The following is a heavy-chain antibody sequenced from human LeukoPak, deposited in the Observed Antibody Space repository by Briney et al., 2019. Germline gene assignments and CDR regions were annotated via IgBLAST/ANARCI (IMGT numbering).Heavy chain of an antibody. J-gene: IGHJ4*02. CDR1: GFTFSSYW. CDR2: IKQDGSEK. V-gene: IGHV3-7*01. CDR3: ARERGYYDFHY. Sequence: TGGSLRLSGAASGFTFSSYWMSWFRQAPGKGLEWVANIKQDGSEKYYVDSVKGRFTISRDNAKNSLYLQMNSLRAEDTAVYYCARERGYYDFHYWGQGTLVTVSS. D-gene: IGHD3-3*01.